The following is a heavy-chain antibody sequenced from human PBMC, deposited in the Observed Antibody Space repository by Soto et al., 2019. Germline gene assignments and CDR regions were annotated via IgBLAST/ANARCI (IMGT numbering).Heavy chain of an antibody. V-gene: IGHV3-74*03. CDR3: ARDPAPIGWYDY. J-gene: IGHJ4*02. D-gene: IGHD6-19*01. Sequence: PVGSLRLSCAASGFTFSNYWMHWVRQAPGKGLVWVSRINSDGSSTMYADSVKGRFTIFRDNAKNTLYLQMNSLRAEDTAVYYCARDPAPIGWYDYWGQGTLVTVSS. CDR1: GFTFSNYW. CDR2: INSDGSST.